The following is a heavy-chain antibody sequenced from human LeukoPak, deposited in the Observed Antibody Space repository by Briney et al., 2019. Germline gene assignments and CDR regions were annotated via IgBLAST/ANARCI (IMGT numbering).Heavy chain of an antibody. V-gene: IGHV3-21*01. CDR1: GFTFSAYS. CDR2: ISFSGTYI. D-gene: IGHD6-6*01. J-gene: IGHJ4*02. Sequence: GGSLRLSCAASGFTFSAYSLNWVRQAPGKGLEWISSISFSGTYIYYADSVKGRITISRDNAKNSLYLQMNSLRAEDTAVYYCAREESSSSGYYFDYWGQGTLVTVSS. CDR3: AREESSSSGYYFDY.